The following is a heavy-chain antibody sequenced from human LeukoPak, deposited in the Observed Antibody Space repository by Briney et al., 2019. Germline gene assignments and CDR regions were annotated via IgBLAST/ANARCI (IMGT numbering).Heavy chain of an antibody. CDR3: AKDKD. J-gene: IGHJ4*02. Sequence: ALVKVSCKASGYTVTGYYMHWVRQAPGQGLEWMGWINPDTGGPNYAQKFQGRVTMTRDTSISTVYLELSRLTSDDTAVYYCAKDKDWGQGTLVTVSS. CDR1: GYTVTGYY. CDR2: INPDTGGP. V-gene: IGHV1-2*02.